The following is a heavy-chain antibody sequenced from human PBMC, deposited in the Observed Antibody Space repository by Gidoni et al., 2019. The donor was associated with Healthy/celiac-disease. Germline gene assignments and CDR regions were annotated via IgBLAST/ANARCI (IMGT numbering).Heavy chain of an antibody. CDR3: ARSYYYDSSGYPPRAYYYYGMDV. J-gene: IGHJ6*02. Sequence: VKVSCKASGGTFSSYAISWVRQAPGQGLEWMGGIIPIFGTANYAQKFQGRVTITADESTSTAYMELSSLRSEDTAVYYCARSYYYDSSGYPPRAYYYYGMDVWGQGTTVTVSS. CDR2: IIPIFGTA. V-gene: IGHV1-69*01. D-gene: IGHD3-22*01. CDR1: GGTFSSYA.